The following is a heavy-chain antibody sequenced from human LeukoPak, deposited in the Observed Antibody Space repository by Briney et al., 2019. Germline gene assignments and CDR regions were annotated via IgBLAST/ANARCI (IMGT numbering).Heavy chain of an antibody. Sequence: SETLSLTCTVSGGSMRSSGYYWGWIRQPPGMGLEWIGSISYSGSTNFNPSLKSRVIILEDTSKNQFSLKLSSVTAADTAVYYCYTTSGGRPHWGQGTLVTVSS. D-gene: IGHD2-2*02. CDR3: YTTSGGRPH. CDR2: ISYSGST. J-gene: IGHJ4*02. V-gene: IGHV4-39*01. CDR1: GGSMRSSGYY.